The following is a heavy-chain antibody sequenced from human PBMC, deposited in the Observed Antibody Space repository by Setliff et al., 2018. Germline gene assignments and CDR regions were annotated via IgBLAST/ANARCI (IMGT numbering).Heavy chain of an antibody. J-gene: IGHJ4*02. Sequence: GGSLRLSCAASGFTFSSYAITWVRQAPGKGLEWVSMISGNPTYYADSVKGRFTVSRDNAKNSLYLQMTSLRAEDTAIYYCARTTGYRLEGDFDYWGQGTLVTVSS. CDR1: GFTFSSYA. V-gene: IGHV3-23*01. CDR3: ARTTGYRLEGDFDY. CDR2: ISGNPT. D-gene: IGHD1-1*01.